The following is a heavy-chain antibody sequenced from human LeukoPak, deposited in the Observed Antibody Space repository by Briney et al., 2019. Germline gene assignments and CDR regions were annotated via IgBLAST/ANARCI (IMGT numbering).Heavy chain of an antibody. D-gene: IGHD2-15*01. CDR3: ARHWSHSVAQFGRYYWFDP. Sequence: SETLSLTCTVSGGSISGYYWSWIRQPAGKGLEWSGHVYTSGRTNYNSSLMSRVTMSVDTSKNQFSLRLTSVTAADTAVYYCARHWSHSVAQFGRYYWFDPWGQGTLVTVSS. J-gene: IGHJ5*02. CDR2: VYTSGRT. CDR1: GGSISGYY. V-gene: IGHV4-4*07.